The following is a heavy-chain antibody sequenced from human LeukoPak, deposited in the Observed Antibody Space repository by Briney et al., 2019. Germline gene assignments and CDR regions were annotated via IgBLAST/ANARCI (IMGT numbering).Heavy chain of an antibody. J-gene: IGHJ4*02. CDR1: GGSFSGYY. CDR3: ASGVVVAATFDY. Sequence: SETLSLTCAVYGGSFSGYYWSWIRQPPGKGLGWIGEINHSGSTNYNPSLKSRVTISVDTSKNQFSLKLSSVTAADTAVYYCASGVVVAATFDYWGQGTLVTVSS. V-gene: IGHV4-34*01. D-gene: IGHD2-15*01. CDR2: INHSGST.